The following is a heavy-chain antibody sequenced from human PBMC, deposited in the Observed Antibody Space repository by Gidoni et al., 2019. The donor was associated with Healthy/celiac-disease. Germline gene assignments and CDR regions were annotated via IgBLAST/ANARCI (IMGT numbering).Heavy chain of an antibody. Sequence: QVQLVQSGAEVKKPGSSVKVSCKASGGTFSSYAISWVRQAPGQGLEWMGGTIPIFGTANYAQKFQGRVTITADESTSTAYMELSSLRSEDTAVYYCAREFGGAASYYFDYWGQGTLVTVSS. CDR1: GGTFSSYA. V-gene: IGHV1-69*01. CDR2: TIPIFGTA. D-gene: IGHD2-21*01. J-gene: IGHJ4*02. CDR3: AREFGGAASYYFDY.